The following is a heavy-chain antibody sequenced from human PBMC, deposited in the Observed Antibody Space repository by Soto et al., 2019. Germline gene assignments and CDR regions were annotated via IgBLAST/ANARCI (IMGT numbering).Heavy chain of an antibody. Sequence: PSDTLSLTCTVSGGSISSYYWSWIRQPPGKGLEWIGYIYYSGSTNYNPSLKSRVTISVDTSKNQFSLKLSSVTAADTAVYYCARLRTYYDFWSGYPDYWGQGTLVTVSS. J-gene: IGHJ4*02. CDR2: IYYSGST. D-gene: IGHD3-3*01. V-gene: IGHV4-59*08. CDR1: GGSISSYY. CDR3: ARLRTYYDFWSGYPDY.